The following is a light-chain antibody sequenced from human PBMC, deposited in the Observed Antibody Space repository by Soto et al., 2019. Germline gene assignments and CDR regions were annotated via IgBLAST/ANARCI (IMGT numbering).Light chain of an antibody. CDR2: QDS. V-gene: IGLV3-1*01. CDR3: QAWDSRIAEV. CDR1: KLGDKY. J-gene: IGLJ2*01. Sequence: SYELTQPPSVSVSPGQTASITCSGDKLGDKYACWYQQKPGQSPVLVIYQDSKRPSGIPERFSGSNSGNTATLTISGTQAMDEADYYCQAWDSRIAEVFGGGTKLTVL.